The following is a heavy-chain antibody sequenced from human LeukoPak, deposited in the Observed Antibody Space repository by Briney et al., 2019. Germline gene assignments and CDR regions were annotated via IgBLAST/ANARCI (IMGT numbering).Heavy chain of an antibody. CDR2: ISAYNGNT. CDR1: GYTFTSYG. CDR3: ARDRELRDFWSGYNILGVVPYYFDY. D-gene: IGHD3-3*01. J-gene: IGHJ4*02. V-gene: IGHV1-18*01. Sequence: GASVKVSCKASGYTFTSYGISWVRQAPGQGLEWMGWISAYNGNTNYAQKLQGRVTMTTDTSTSTAYMELRSLRSDDTAVYYCARDRELRDFWSGYNILGVVPYYFDYWGQGTLVTVSS.